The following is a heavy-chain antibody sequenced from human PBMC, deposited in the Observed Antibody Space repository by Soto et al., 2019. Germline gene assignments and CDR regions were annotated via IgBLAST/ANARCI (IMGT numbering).Heavy chain of an antibody. CDR3: ASKLYSSSYYLDY. J-gene: IGHJ4*02. CDR1: GGSFSGYY. D-gene: IGHD6-6*01. CDR2: INHSGST. V-gene: IGHV4-34*01. Sequence: QVQLQQWGAGLLKPSETLSLTCAVYGGSFSGYYWSWIRQPPGKGLEWIGEINHSGSTNYNPSLKRRVTLAVDTSKNQFALKLSSVTAADTAVYYCASKLYSSSYYLDYWGQGTLVTVSS.